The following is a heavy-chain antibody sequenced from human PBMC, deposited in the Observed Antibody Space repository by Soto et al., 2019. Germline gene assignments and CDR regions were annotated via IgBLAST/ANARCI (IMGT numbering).Heavy chain of an antibody. D-gene: IGHD2-2*01. CDR1: GGSISSGDYY. J-gene: IGHJ6*02. CDR2: IYYSGST. CDR3: AKIIILVPGASYGMDV. V-gene: IGHV4-30-4*02. Sequence: SETLSLTCTVSGGSISSGDYYWSWIRQPPGKGLEWIGYIYYSGSTYYNPSLKSRVTISLDTSKNQFSLKLSSVTTADTAIYYCAKIIILVPGASYGMDVWGQGTTVTVSS.